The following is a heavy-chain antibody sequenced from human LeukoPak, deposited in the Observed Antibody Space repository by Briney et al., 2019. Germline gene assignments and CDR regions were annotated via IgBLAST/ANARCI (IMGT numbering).Heavy chain of an antibody. CDR3: ARHDGRGGNTMGALDS. V-gene: IGHV4-39*01. J-gene: IGHJ4*02. CDR1: GGSFNSGSHH. D-gene: IGHD2-2*01. Sequence: SETLPLTCTVSGGSFNSGSHHWGWFRQSPGKGLEWIGSLYYSRTTYYNPSLNSRVTISVVTSKNQFSLQLNSVTAADTAVYYCARHDGRGGNTMGALDSWGQGSLVTVSS. CDR2: LYYSRTT.